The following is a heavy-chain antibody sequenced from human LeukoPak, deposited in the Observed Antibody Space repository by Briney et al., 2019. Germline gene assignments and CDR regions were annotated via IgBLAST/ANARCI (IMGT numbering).Heavy chain of an antibody. D-gene: IGHD1-26*01. CDR1: GGSISSGGYY. CDR3: ARRSRRSIVGAGGFDP. Sequence: SETLSLTCTVSGGSISSGGYYWSWIRQHPGKGLEWIGYIYYSGSTYYNPSLKSRVTISVDTSKNQFSLKLSSVTAADTAVYYCARRSRRSIVGAGGFDPWGQGTLVTVSS. J-gene: IGHJ5*02. V-gene: IGHV4-31*03. CDR2: IYYSGST.